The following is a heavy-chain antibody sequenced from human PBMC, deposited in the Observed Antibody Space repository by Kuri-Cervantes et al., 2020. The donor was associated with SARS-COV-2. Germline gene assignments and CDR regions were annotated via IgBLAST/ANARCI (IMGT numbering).Heavy chain of an antibody. J-gene: IGHJ6*03. D-gene: IGHD2-2*01. V-gene: IGHV4-34*01. CDR3: ARAARYCSSTSCYRSYYYYYMDV. Sequence: GSLRLSCTVSGGSISSHYWSWIRQPPGKGLEWIGEINHSGSTNYNPSLKSRVTISVDTSKNQFPLKLSSVTAADTAVYYCARAARYCSSTSCYRSYYYYYMDVWGKGTTVTVSS. CDR1: GGSISSHY. CDR2: INHSGST.